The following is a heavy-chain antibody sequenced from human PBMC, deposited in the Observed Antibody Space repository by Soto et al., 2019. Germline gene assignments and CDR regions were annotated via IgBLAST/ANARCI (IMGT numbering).Heavy chain of an antibody. CDR1: GFTVSSYG. D-gene: IGHD2-8*02. CDR2: ISRDGRTT. J-gene: IGHJ4*02. CDR3: TGEVASGY. Sequence: QVQLGESGGGVVQPGRSLRLSCAVSGFTVSSYGMHWVRQAPGKGLEWVAVISRDGRTTFYADSVKGRFTISRDNSRNTLFLEMNSLRGDDMAVYYCTGEVASGYWGQGTLVTVSS. V-gene: IGHV3-30*03.